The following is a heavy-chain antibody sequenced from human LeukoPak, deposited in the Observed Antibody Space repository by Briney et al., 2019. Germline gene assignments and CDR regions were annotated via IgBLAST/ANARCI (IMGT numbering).Heavy chain of an antibody. Sequence: GGSLRLSCTASGSTFGDYAMSWFRQAPGKGLEWVGFIRGKAYGGTTEYAASVKGRFTISRDDSKSIAYLQMNSLKTEDTAVYYCTRSSFDWTDWFDPWGQGTLVTVSS. D-gene: IGHD3-9*01. CDR3: TRSSFDWTDWFDP. J-gene: IGHJ5*02. CDR1: GSTFGDYA. V-gene: IGHV3-49*03. CDR2: IRGKAYGGTT.